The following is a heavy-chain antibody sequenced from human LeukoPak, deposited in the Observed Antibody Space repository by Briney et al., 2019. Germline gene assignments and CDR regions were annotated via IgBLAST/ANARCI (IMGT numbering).Heavy chain of an antibody. J-gene: IGHJ4*02. CDR3: ASSDYYDSSARS. CDR1: GFTFSSYG. D-gene: IGHD3-22*01. V-gene: IGHV3-30*03. CDR2: ISYDGSNK. Sequence: PGGSLRLSCAASGFTFSSYGMHWVRQAPGKGLEWVAVISYDGSNKYYADSVKGRFTISRDNSKNTLYLQMNSLRAEDTAVYYCASSDYYDSSARSWGQGTLVTVSS.